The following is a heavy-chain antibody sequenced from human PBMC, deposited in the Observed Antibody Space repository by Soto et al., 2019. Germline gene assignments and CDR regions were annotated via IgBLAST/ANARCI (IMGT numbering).Heavy chain of an antibody. CDR3: VKPPGYYIDSTTYYSV. CDR1: GFSFGTYA. Sequence: LRLSFSASGFSFGTYAIHWVRQAPGKGLEYVSAISDDGGTTYYADSVKGRFTISRDNSKKSLYLQMSSLRAEDTAVYYCVKPPGYYIDSTTYYSVWGPGLTVTVSS. V-gene: IGHV3-64D*06. CDR2: ISDDGGTT. D-gene: IGHD3-22*01. J-gene: IGHJ6*02.